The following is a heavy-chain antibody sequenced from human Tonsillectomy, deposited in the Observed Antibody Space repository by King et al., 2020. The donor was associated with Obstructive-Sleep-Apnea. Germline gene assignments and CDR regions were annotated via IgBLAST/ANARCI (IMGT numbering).Heavy chain of an antibody. CDR1: GFTFSNAW. J-gene: IGHJ4*02. CDR3: TTGDRITIFGVVQSYDY. Sequence: QLVQSGGGLVKPGGSLRLSCAASGFTFSNAWMSWVRQAPGKGLEWVGRIKSKTDGGTTDYAAPGKGRFTISRDDSKNTLYLQMNSLKTEDTAVYYCTTGDRITIFGVVQSYDYWGQGTLVTVSS. V-gene: IGHV3-15*01. D-gene: IGHD3-3*01. CDR2: IKSKTDGGTT.